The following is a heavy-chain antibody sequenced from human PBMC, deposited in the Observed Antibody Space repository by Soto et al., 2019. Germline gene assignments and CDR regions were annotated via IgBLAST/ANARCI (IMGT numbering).Heavy chain of an antibody. Sequence: ESLKISCKGSGYSFTSYWIGWVRQMPGKGLEWMGIIYPGDSDTRYSPSFQGQVTISADKSISTAYLQWSSLKASDTAMYYCAREMSYYYDSSGYYYGDAFGIWGEGTMVTVSS. J-gene: IGHJ3*02. CDR1: GYSFTSYW. CDR2: IYPGDSDT. D-gene: IGHD3-22*01. CDR3: AREMSYYYDSSGYYYGDAFGI. V-gene: IGHV5-51*01.